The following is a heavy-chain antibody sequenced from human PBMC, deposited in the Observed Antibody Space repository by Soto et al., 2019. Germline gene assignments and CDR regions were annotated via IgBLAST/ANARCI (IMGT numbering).Heavy chain of an antibody. V-gene: IGHV4-34*01. Sequence: PSETLSLTCAVYGGSFSGYYWSWIRQPPGKGLEWIGEINHSGSTNYNPSLKSRVTISVDTSKNQFSLKLSSVTAADTAVYYCARVEDYYDSSGYYYYFDYWGQGTLVTVLL. CDR3: ARVEDYYDSSGYYYYFDY. D-gene: IGHD3-22*01. J-gene: IGHJ4*02. CDR2: INHSGST. CDR1: GGSFSGYY.